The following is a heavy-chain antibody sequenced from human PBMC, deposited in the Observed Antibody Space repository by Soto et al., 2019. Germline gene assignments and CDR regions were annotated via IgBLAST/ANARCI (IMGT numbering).Heavy chain of an antibody. J-gene: IGHJ6*02. CDR3: AQCLLGVNYYYGMDV. V-gene: IGHV1-69*12. CDR1: GGTFSSYA. Sequence: QVQLVQSGAEVKKPGSSVKVSCKASGGTFSSYAINWVRQAPGQGLEWMGGIIPIFATADYAQKFQGRVTVTADESPSTAYVELSSLRSEETAVYYWAQCLLGVNYYYGMDVWGQGTTVTVSS. D-gene: IGHD3-16*01. CDR2: IIPIFATA.